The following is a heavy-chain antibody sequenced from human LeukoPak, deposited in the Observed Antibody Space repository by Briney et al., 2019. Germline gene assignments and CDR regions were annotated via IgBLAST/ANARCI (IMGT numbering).Heavy chain of an antibody. V-gene: IGHV3-48*03. Sequence: GGSLRLSCAASGFTFSSYEMNWVRQAPGKGLEWVSYISSSGSTIYYADSVKGRFTISRDNGKNSLYLQMNSLRAEDTAVYYCARAGRTYSLDAFDIWGQGTMVTVSS. CDR2: ISSSGSTI. CDR1: GFTFSSYE. D-gene: IGHD3-10*01. J-gene: IGHJ3*02. CDR3: ARAGRTYSLDAFDI.